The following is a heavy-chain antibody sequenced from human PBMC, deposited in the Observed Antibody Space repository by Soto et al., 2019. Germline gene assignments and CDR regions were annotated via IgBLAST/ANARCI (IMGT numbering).Heavy chain of an antibody. CDR1: DGSLSGFY. CDR2: INDSGST. CDR3: ARGVVEFDF. J-gene: IGHJ4*02. Sequence: PSETLSLTCAVYDGSLSGFYWSWIRQPPGKGLEWIGEINDSGSTNYNPSLKSRVTISVDTSKDQFSLRLSSVTAADTAVYFCARGVVEFDFWGQGTLVTVSS. V-gene: IGHV4-34*01. D-gene: IGHD2-15*01.